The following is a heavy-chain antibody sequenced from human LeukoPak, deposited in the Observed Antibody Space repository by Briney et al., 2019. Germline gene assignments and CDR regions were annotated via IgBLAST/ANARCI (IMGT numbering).Heavy chain of an antibody. CDR2: IYYSGST. V-gene: IGHV4-61*08. Sequence: SETLSLTCTVSGGSISSGGYYWSWIRQHPGKGLEWIGYIYYSGSTNYNPSLKSRVTISVETSKNQFSLKLSSVTAADTAVYYCARGDSSTWYSAFGYWGQGTPVTVSS. CDR3: ARGDSSTWYSAFGY. D-gene: IGHD6-13*01. CDR1: GGSISSGGYY. J-gene: IGHJ4*02.